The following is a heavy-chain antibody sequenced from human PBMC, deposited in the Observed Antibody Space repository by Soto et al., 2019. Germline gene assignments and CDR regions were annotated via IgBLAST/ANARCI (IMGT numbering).Heavy chain of an antibody. D-gene: IGHD3-22*01. CDR1: GFTFSIYS. CDR2: IGGARSSTI. J-gene: IGHJ6*02. Sequence: GGSPRLSCAASGFTFSIYSMNWVRQAPGKGLEWVSQIGGARSSTIYYADSVKGRFTISRDNAKNSLYLQMNSLRDEDTAVYYCARDFGYDDVWGQGTTVTVSS. CDR3: ARDFGYDDV. V-gene: IGHV3-48*02.